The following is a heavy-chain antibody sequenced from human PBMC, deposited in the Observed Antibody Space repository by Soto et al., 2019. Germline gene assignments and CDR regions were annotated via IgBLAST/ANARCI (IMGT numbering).Heavy chain of an antibody. CDR3: VKDDGDYSFDY. CDR2: INQGGSEK. D-gene: IGHD4-17*01. J-gene: IGHJ4*02. V-gene: IGHV3-7*03. CDR1: GFTCSNYW. Sequence: EVQLVESGGGLVQPGGSLRLSCAASGFTCSNYWMSWVRQAPGKGLEWVAKINQGGSEKWSADSVKGRFTISSDNAKNSLYLQLNSLCSEDTAVYYCVKDDGDYSFDYWGQGTLVTVSS.